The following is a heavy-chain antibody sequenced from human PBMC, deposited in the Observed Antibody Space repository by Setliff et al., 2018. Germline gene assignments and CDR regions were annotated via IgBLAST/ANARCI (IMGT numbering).Heavy chain of an antibody. V-gene: IGHV4-39*01. CDR2: IYYSGNI. CDR1: GGSISSDSYY. Sequence: SETLSLTCTVSGGSISSDSYYWGWIHQPPGKGLEWIGSIYYSGNIYYNPSLKSRVTMSVDTSKNQFSLKLRSVTAADTAIYYCARHVDCSGGRCYSLSNWFDPWGPGTQVTVSS. CDR3: ARHVDCSGGRCYSLSNWFDP. J-gene: IGHJ5*02. D-gene: IGHD2-15*01.